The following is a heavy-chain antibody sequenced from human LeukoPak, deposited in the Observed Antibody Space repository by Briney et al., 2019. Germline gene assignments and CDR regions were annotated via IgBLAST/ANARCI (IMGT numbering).Heavy chain of an antibody. J-gene: IGHJ4*02. Sequence: GASVKVSCKASGYTFTGYYMHWVRQAPGQGLEWMGWINPNSGGTNYAQKFQGRVTMTRDTSISTAYMELSSLRSEDTAVYYCARGDGSGSYYSIDYWGQGTLVTVSS. CDR1: GYTFTGYY. CDR2: INPNSGGT. D-gene: IGHD3-10*01. CDR3: ARGDGSGSYYSIDY. V-gene: IGHV1-2*02.